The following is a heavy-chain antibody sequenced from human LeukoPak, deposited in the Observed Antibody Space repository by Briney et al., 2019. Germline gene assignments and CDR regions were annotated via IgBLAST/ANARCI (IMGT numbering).Heavy chain of an antibody. V-gene: IGHV4-59*01. CDR2: IYYSGGA. CDR1: GGSISSYY. J-gene: IGHJ3*01. D-gene: IGHD3-10*01. CDR3: ARVGGYYGSGSYYDAFDL. Sequence: SETLSLTCTVSGGSISSYYWSWIRQPAGKGLEWIGYIYYSGGANYNPSLKSRVTISVDTSKNQFSLKLSSVTAADTAVYYCARVGGYYGSGSYYDAFDLWGQGTMVTVSS.